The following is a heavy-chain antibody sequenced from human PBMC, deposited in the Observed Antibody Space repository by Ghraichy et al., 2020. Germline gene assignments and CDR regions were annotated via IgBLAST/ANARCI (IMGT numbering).Heavy chain of an antibody. D-gene: IGHD3-10*01. Sequence: ASVKVSCKDSGYTFTSYGISWVRQAPGQGLEWMGWISAYNGNTNYAQKLQGRVTMTTDTSTSTAYMELRSLRSDDTAVYYCARVGVTMVRGVISLDAFDIWGQETMVTVSS. CDR1: GYTFTSYG. CDR2: ISAYNGNT. V-gene: IGHV1-18*04. CDR3: ARVGVTMVRGVISLDAFDI. J-gene: IGHJ3*02.